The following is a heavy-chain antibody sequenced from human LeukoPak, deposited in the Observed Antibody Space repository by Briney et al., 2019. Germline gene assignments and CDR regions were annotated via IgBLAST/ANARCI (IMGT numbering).Heavy chain of an antibody. CDR1: GYTFTSYG. CDR3: ARDRTTVTTYYFDY. D-gene: IGHD4-17*01. V-gene: IGHV1-18*01. CDR2: ISAYNGNT. J-gene: IGHJ4*02. Sequence: ASVKVSCKASGYTFTSYGISWVRQAPGQGLEWMGWISAYNGNTNYAQKLQGRVTMTTDTSTSKAYMELRSLRSDDTAVYYCARDRTTVTTYYFDYWGQGTLVTVSS.